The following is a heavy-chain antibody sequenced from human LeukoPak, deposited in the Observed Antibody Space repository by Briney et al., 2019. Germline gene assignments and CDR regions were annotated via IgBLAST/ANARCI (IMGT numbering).Heavy chain of an antibody. D-gene: IGHD3-22*01. Sequence: GGSLRLSCAASGFTFSSHWMSWVRQAPGKGLEWVANIKQDGSEKYYVDSVKGRFTISRDNAKNSLYLQMNSLGAEDTAVYYCARGGTEIVIPTYWGQGILVTVSS. J-gene: IGHJ4*02. CDR2: IKQDGSEK. CDR3: ARGGTEIVIPTY. V-gene: IGHV3-7*01. CDR1: GFTFSSHW.